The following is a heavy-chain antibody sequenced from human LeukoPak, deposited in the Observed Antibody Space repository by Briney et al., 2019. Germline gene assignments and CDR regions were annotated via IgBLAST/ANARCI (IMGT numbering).Heavy chain of an antibody. CDR2: ISWNSGSI. J-gene: IGHJ5*02. Sequence: PGGSLRLSCAASGFTFDDYARHWVRQAPGKGLEWVSGISWNSGSIGYADSVKGRFTISRDNAKNSLYLQMNSLRAEDMALYYCAKDSARFGVVTQLWFDPWGQGTLVTVSS. V-gene: IGHV3-9*03. D-gene: IGHD3-3*01. CDR3: AKDSARFGVVTQLWFDP. CDR1: GFTFDDYA.